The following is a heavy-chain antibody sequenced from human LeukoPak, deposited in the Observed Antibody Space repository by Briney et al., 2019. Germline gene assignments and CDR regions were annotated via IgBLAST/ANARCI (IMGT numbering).Heavy chain of an antibody. CDR1: GFTFSRHW. V-gene: IGHV3-7*03. CDR2: IKEDGSVR. CDR3: AKRGVVIRVILVGFHKEAYYFDS. D-gene: IGHD3-10*01. Sequence: GGSLRLSCAASGFTFSRHWMDWVRQAPGKGLEWVANIKEDGSVRQYVDSVKGRFTISRDNAKNTLYLQMNSLRAEDTAVYFCAKRGVVIRVILVGFHKEAYYFDSWGQGALVTVSS. J-gene: IGHJ4*02.